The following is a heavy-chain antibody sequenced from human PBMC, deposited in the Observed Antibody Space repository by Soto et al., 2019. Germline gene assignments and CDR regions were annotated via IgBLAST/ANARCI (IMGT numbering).Heavy chain of an antibody. J-gene: IGHJ4*02. D-gene: IGHD1-1*01. V-gene: IGHV4-39*01. CDR2: IFYSGST. CDR3: ARLGLEISPDFDY. Sequence: KPSETLSLTCTVSGGSISSSIYYWGWIRQPPGKGLEWIGNIFYSGSTFHNPSLKSRVTISVDTSKNQFSLKLSSLTAADTAVYYCARLGLEISPDFDYWGQGTLVTVSS. CDR1: GGSISSSIYY.